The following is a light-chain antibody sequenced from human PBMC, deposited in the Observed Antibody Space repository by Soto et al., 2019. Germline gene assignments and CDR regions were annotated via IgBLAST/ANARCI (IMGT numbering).Light chain of an antibody. CDR3: SSFTSAYTFV. V-gene: IGLV2-14*01. Sequence: QSVLAQPASVSGSPGQSIAISCTGTSSDVGGYNYVSWYQQHPGKAPKLLISEVSIRPSGVSDRFSGSKSGNTASLTISGLQTEDEADYHCSSFTSAYTFVFGSGTNVTVL. J-gene: IGLJ1*01. CDR2: EVS. CDR1: SSDVGGYNY.